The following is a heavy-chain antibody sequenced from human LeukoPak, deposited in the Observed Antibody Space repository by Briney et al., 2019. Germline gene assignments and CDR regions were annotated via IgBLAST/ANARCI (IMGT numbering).Heavy chain of an antibody. Sequence: PGGSLRLSCAASGTTVSSNYRSWVRQAPGKGLEWVSVVASDGSTKYADSVKGRFAISRDNSKNTLYLQMNSLRAEDTGVYYCAKATVGGYEDWGQGTLVTVSS. CDR3: AKATVGGYED. J-gene: IGHJ4*02. V-gene: IGHV3-53*01. CDR1: GTTVSSNY. D-gene: IGHD5-12*01. CDR2: VASDGST.